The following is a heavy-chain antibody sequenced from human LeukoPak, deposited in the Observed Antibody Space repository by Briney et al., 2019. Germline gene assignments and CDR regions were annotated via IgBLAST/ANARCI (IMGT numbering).Heavy chain of an antibody. J-gene: IGHJ4*02. CDR2: INPNSGGT. CDR3: AREARWYCGGDCYSFGNDY. V-gene: IGHV1-2*02. Sequence: ASVKVSCKASGYTFTGYYMHWVRQAPGQGLEWMGWINPNSGGTNYAQKFQGRVTMTRYTSISTASMELSRMRSDDTAVYYCAREARWYCGGDCYSFGNDYWGQGTLVTVSS. CDR1: GYTFTGYY. D-gene: IGHD2-21*01.